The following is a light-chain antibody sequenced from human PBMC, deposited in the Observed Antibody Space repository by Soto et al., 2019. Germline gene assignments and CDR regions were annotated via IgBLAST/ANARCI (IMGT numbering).Light chain of an antibody. V-gene: IGKV3-11*01. CDR2: DAS. Sequence: EIVLTQSPATLSLSPGERATLSCRASQSISTYLAWYQHKPGQAPRLLIFDASNRATSIPARFSGSGSGTDFTLTISSLDPEDFAVYYCQQRSNRPRTFGQGTKVEIK. CDR3: QQRSNRPRT. J-gene: IGKJ1*01. CDR1: QSISTY.